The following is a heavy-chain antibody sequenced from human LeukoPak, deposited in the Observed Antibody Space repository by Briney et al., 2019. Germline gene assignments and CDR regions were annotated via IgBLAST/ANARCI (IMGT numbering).Heavy chain of an antibody. CDR1: GFTFSAYG. V-gene: IGHV3-33*01. CDR2: IWRDGSNE. D-gene: IGHD3-10*01. J-gene: IGHJ3*02. Sequence: GGSLRLSCAASGFTFSAYGMHWVRQAPGKGLEWVAVIWRDGSNENYPDSVKGRFTISRDNSKNTLFLQMNSLRTDDTAVYYCARDFGARPFDIWGQGTMVTVSS. CDR3: ARDFGARPFDI.